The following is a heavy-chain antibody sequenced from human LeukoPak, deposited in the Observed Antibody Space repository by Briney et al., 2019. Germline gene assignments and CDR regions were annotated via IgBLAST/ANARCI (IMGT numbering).Heavy chain of an antibody. Sequence: GASVKVSCKASGYSFTNYGLGWVRQAPGQGLEWMGWINPNSGGTNYAQKFQGRVTMTRNTSISTAYMELSSLRSEDTAVYYCARGHDRDTWGQGTLVTVSS. CDR2: INPNSGGT. V-gene: IGHV1-8*01. CDR3: ARGHDRDT. CDR1: GYSFTNYG. D-gene: IGHD3-9*01. J-gene: IGHJ4*02.